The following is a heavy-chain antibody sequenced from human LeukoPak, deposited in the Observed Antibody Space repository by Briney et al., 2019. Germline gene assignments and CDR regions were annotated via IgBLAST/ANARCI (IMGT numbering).Heavy chain of an antibody. D-gene: IGHD2-15*01. CDR3: SRRGHVVAPN. V-gene: IGHV4-39*01. CDR1: GGSFSSSSYY. J-gene: IGHJ4*02. Sequence: SETLSLTCTVSGGSFSSSSYYWVWVRQPPGKGLQWIGSIYYDGSTYYNPSLKSRASISVDTSRNQFSLNSRSVTAADTALYLCSRRGHVVAPNWGQGTQVTVSS. CDR2: IYYDGST.